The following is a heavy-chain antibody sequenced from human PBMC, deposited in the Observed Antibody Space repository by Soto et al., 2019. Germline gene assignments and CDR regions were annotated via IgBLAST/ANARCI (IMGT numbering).Heavy chain of an antibody. D-gene: IGHD3-22*01. Sequence: QVQLVQSGAEVKKPGASVKVSCKASGYSFATYGFSWVRQAPGQGLECVGWISAHNGDTHYSQKFQGRVTLTTDTSTNTGYMELRSLTSDDTAVYFCATEPIYYNDGSGYYPLGHSGQGTLVTVSS. CDR2: ISAHNGDT. V-gene: IGHV1-18*04. J-gene: IGHJ4*02. CDR3: ATEPIYYNDGSGYYPLGH. CDR1: GYSFATYG.